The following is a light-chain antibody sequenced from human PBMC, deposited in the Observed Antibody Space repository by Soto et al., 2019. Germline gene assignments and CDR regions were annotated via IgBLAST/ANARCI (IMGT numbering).Light chain of an antibody. J-gene: IGKJ2*01. Sequence: EIVLTQSPATLSLSPGERATLSCRASQSVSSYLAWYPQKPGQAPRLLIYDASNSATGIPARFIGSGSGTDFPLTISSLAPADFAVYYCQQRSNWPMYTFGQGTKLEIK. CDR3: QQRSNWPMYT. CDR2: DAS. CDR1: QSVSSY. V-gene: IGKV3-11*01.